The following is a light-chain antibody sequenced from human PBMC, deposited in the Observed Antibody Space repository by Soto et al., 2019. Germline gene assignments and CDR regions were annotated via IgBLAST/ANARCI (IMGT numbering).Light chain of an antibody. CDR1: SGDIGGYNY. V-gene: IGLV2-14*01. Sequence: QSVLTQPASVSGSPGQSITISCTGTSGDIGGYNYVSWYQQHPGKAPKLLISEVTNRPSGVSNRFSGSKSGNTASLTISGLQAEDEADYYCSSYTTNSTPVVFGGGTKLTDL. CDR2: EVT. J-gene: IGLJ2*01. CDR3: SSYTTNSTPVV.